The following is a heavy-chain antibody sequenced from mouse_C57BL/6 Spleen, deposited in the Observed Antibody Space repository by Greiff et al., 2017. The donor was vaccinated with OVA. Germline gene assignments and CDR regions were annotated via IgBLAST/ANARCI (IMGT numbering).Heavy chain of an antibody. V-gene: IGHV5-9-1*02. CDR2: ISSGGDYI. CDR3: TREGDPYYFDY. J-gene: IGHJ2*01. CDR1: GFTFSSYA. Sequence: EVKLVESGAGLVKPGGSLKLSCAASGFTFSSYAMSWVRQTPEKRLEWVAYISSGGDYIYYADTVKGRFTISRDNARNTLYLQMSSLKSEDTAMYYCTREGDPYYFDYWGQGTTLTVSS. D-gene: IGHD3-3*01.